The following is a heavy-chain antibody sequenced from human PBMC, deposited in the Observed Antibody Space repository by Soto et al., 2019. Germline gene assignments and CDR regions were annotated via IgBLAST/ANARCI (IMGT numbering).Heavy chain of an antibody. CDR3: AKTVGATKLVDY. Sequence: GGTLRLSCAASGFTFSPAWLTGVLQPPGKGLEWVGRIKTKGDGGTADYAAPVKGRFTISRDDSKNTMYLQMNYLRVEDTAIYFCAKTVGATKLVDYWGQGTLVTVSS. CDR1: GFTFSPAW. V-gene: IGHV3-15*01. CDR2: IKTKGDGGTA. J-gene: IGHJ4*02. D-gene: IGHD6-6*01.